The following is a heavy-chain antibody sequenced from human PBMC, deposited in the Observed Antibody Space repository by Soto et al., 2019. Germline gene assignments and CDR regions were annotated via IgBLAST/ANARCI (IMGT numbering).Heavy chain of an antibody. CDR2: ISYDGSNK. CDR1: GFTFSSYG. V-gene: IGHV3-30*03. CDR3: ARVPSYYYDPLLLLHGMDV. Sequence: ESGGGVVQPGRSLRLSCAASGFTFSSYGMHWVRQAPGKGLEWVAVISYDGSNKYYADSVKGRFTISRDNSKNTLYLQMNSLRAEDTAVYYCARVPSYYYDPLLLLHGMDVWGQGTTVTVSS. D-gene: IGHD3-22*01. J-gene: IGHJ6*02.